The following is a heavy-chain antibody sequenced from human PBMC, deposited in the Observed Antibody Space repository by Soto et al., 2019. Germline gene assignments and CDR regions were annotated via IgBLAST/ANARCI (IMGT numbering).Heavy chain of an antibody. Sequence: QMQRQASGPGLVKPSETLSLTCNVSGASVSHGYWSWIRQPPGKGLEWIGFMYFGGSFNYNPSLMSRATISVETSKNQFSMKLTSVTASDTAVYYCARSYYDSTGFAVDPWGQGTLVTVSS. CDR1: GASVSHGY. CDR3: ARSYYDSTGFAVDP. J-gene: IGHJ5*02. CDR2: MYFGGSF. V-gene: IGHV4-59*02. D-gene: IGHD3-22*01.